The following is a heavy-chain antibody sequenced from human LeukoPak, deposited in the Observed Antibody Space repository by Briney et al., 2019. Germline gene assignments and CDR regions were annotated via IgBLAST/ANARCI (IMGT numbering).Heavy chain of an antibody. CDR1: GYTFTSYG. V-gene: IGHV1-18*01. D-gene: IGHD3-22*01. CDR3: AKPAYPYYYDSSGLRYFDY. Sequence: GASVKVSCKASGYTFTSYGISWVRQAPGQGLEWMGWIGAYNGNTNYAQKLQGRVTMTTDTSTSTAYMELRSLRSDDTAVYYCAKPAYPYYYDSSGLRYFDYWGQGTLVTVSS. J-gene: IGHJ4*02. CDR2: IGAYNGNT.